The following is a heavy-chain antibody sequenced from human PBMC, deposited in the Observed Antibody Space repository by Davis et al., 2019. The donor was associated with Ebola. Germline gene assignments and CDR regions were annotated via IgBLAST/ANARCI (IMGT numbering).Heavy chain of an antibody. Sequence: GSLRLSCTVSGGSISSSSYYWGWIRQPPGKGLEWIGSIYYSGSTYYNPSLKSRVTISVDTSKNQFSLKLSSVTAADTAVYYCASLLPTISSYYYYGMDVWGQGTTVTVSS. CDR2: IYYSGST. J-gene: IGHJ6*02. D-gene: IGHD2-15*01. V-gene: IGHV4-39*01. CDR3: ASLLPTISSYYYYGMDV. CDR1: GGSISSSSYY.